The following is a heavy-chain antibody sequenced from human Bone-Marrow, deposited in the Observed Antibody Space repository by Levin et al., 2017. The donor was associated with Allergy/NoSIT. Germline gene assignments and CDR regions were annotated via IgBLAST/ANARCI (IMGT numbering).Heavy chain of an antibody. CDR1: GYTFLDFG. Sequence: GASVKVSCKASGYTFLDFGIYWVRQAPGQGLEWLGWISTDTGNRDSARKFRGRLTLTTDTSTTTAYMELQSLSSDDTAVYYCARDTGLFDQLEEFDYWGQGTLVTVSS. J-gene: IGHJ4*02. V-gene: IGHV1-18*01. D-gene: IGHD1-1*01. CDR3: ARDTGLFDQLEEFDY. CDR2: ISTDTGNR.